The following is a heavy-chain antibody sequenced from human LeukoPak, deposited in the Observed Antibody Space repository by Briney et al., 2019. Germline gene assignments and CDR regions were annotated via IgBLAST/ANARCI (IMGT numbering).Heavy chain of an antibody. CDR1: GFTFRSYS. Sequence: GGSLRLSCAASGFTFRSYSMNWVRQAPGMGLKWVSSISTSSSHIYYADSVEGRFTISRDNAKSSLYLQMNSLRAEDTAVYYCVRSYYGMDVWGQGTTVSVSS. J-gene: IGHJ6*02. V-gene: IGHV3-21*01. CDR3: VRSYYGMDV. CDR2: ISTSSSHI.